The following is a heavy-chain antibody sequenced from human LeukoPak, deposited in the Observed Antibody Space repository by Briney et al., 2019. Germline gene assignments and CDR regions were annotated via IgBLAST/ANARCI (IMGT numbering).Heavy chain of an antibody. CDR2: INHSGST. Sequence: PSETLSLTCGVYGGSFSGYYWSWIRQPPGKGLEWIGEINHSGSTNYNPSLKSRVTISVDTSKNQFSLKLSSVTAADTAVYYCTRAKRIIMVRGVITRYFDYWSQGTLVTVSS. CDR3: TRAKRIIMVRGVITRYFDY. V-gene: IGHV4-34*01. J-gene: IGHJ4*02. D-gene: IGHD3-10*01. CDR1: GGSFSGYY.